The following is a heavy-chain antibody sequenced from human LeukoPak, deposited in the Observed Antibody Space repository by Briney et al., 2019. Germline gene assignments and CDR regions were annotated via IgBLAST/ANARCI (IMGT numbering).Heavy chain of an antibody. J-gene: IGHJ4*02. V-gene: IGHV4-38-2*02. D-gene: IGHD5-18*01. CDR2: VYQSGTT. CDR3: ARIFIRNGYSSYFDC. Sequence: SETLSLTCTVSGFSISSGHYWGWVRQPPGAGLEWIGSVYQSGTTYYNPSLKSRVTTSVDMSKNQFSLRLRPVTAADTAVYYCARIFIRNGYSSYFDCWAQGTLVTVSS. CDR1: GFSISSGHY.